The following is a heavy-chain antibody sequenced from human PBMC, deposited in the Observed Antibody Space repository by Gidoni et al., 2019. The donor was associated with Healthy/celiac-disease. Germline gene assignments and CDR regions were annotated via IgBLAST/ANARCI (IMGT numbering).Heavy chain of an antibody. CDR2: ISAYNGNT. J-gene: IGHJ4*02. CDR3: ARDEARANEVGATGD. CDR1: GYTFTSYG. D-gene: IGHD1-26*01. V-gene: IGHV1-18*01. Sequence: QVQLVQSGAEVKKPGASVKVSCRASGYTFTSYGISWVRPAPGQGLEWMGWISAYNGNTNYAQKLQGSVTMTTDTSTSTAYMELRSLRSDDTAVYYCARDEARANEVGATGDWGQGTLVTVSS.